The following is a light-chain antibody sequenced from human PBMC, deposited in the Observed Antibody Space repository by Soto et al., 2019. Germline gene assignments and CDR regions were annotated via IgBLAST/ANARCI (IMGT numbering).Light chain of an antibody. CDR1: QSVSNTY. J-gene: IGKJ4*01. V-gene: IGKV3D-20*02. CDR2: DAS. CDR3: QQRSSWPPALS. Sequence: EIVLTQSPGTLSLSPGERATLSCRASQSVSNTYLAWYQQKPGQAPRLLIYDASSRATGIPDRFSGSGSGTDFTLTISRLEPEDFAVYYCQQRSSWPPALSFGGGTKVE.